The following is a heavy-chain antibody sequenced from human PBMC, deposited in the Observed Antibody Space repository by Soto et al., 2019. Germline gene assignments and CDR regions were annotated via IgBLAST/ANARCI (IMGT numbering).Heavy chain of an antibody. CDR2: ISAYNGNT. J-gene: IGHJ5*02. V-gene: IGHV1-18*01. D-gene: IGHD3-10*01. Sequence: ASVKVSCKASGYTFTSYGISWVRQAPGQGLEWMGWISAYNGNTNYAQKFQGRVTITRDTSASTAYMELSSLRSEDTAVYYCARENVLWGWFDPWGQGTLVTVSS. CDR3: ARENVLWGWFDP. CDR1: GYTFTSYG.